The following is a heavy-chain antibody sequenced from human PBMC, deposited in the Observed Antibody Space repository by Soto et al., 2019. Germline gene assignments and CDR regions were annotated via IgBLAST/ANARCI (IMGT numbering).Heavy chain of an antibody. Sequence: ASVKVSCKASGCTFTGYYMHWVRQAPGQGLEWMGWINPNSGGTNYAQKFQGRVTMTRDTSISTAYMELSRLRSDDTAVYYCARGDSSSWFNGYYYYGMDVWGQGTTVTVSS. CDR2: INPNSGGT. CDR3: ARGDSSSWFNGYYYYGMDV. D-gene: IGHD6-13*01. V-gene: IGHV1-2*02. CDR1: GCTFTGYY. J-gene: IGHJ6*02.